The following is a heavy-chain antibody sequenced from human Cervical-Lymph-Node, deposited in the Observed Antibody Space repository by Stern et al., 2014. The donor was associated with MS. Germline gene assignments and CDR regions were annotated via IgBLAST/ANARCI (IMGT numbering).Heavy chain of an antibody. CDR2: IHYSGGT. CDR3: ARVPDYGDAFFDY. Sequence: MQLVESGPGLVKPSQTLSLTCTVSGGSLSSGDNYWSWIRQPPGKGPEWIGYIHYSGGTYFNPSLKSRATISADTSKNQFSLKLNSMTAADTAVYYCARVPDYGDAFFDYWGQGILVTVSS. CDR1: GGSLSSGDNY. D-gene: IGHD4-17*01. J-gene: IGHJ4*02. V-gene: IGHV4-30-4*01.